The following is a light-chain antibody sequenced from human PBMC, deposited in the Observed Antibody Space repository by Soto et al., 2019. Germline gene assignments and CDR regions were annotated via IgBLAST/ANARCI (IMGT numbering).Light chain of an antibody. J-gene: IGKJ1*01. CDR3: QQYNASWM. Sequence: TQLPPTRSASVGDIMTTTVRASQTISRWLAWYQQKPGKAPKLLIYDVSTLGSGVPSRFRGSGSGTDFTLTISSLQPDDLATYYGQQYNASWMFGQGTKVDIK. V-gene: IGKV1-5*01. CDR1: QTISRW. CDR2: DVS.